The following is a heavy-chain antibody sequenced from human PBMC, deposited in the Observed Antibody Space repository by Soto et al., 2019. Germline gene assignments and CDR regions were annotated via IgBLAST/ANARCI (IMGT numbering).Heavy chain of an antibody. CDR3: ARYDTFDY. CDR2: IRSEAHSYAT. D-gene: IGHD3-9*01. CDR1: GLVFSASA. J-gene: IGHJ4*02. V-gene: IGHV3-73*01. Sequence: PGGSLRLSCAASGLVFSASAMHWVRQAPGKRPEWVGRIRSEAHSYATGYSASLKGRFTISRDDSKNTAYLQMTGLETGDTAVYYCARYDTFDYWGQGTQVTVSS.